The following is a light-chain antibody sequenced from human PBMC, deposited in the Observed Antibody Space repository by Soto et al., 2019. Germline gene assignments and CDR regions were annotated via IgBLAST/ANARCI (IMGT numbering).Light chain of an antibody. CDR2: EVS. CDR3: NSYTRSRSYV. Sequence: QSALTQPASVSGSPGQSITISCTGTSSDVGGYNYVSWYQQHPGKAPKVIIFEVSNRPSRVSNRFSGSKSGNTASLTISGLLAEDEADYYCNSYTRSRSYVFGTGTKLTVL. V-gene: IGLV2-14*01. CDR1: SSDVGGYNY. J-gene: IGLJ1*01.